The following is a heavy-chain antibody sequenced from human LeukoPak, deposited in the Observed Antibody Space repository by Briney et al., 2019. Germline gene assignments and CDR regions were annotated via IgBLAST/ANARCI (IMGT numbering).Heavy chain of an antibody. Sequence: SETLSLTCAVSGGPISSYYWSWIRQPPGKGLEWIGYVYSSGSTNYNPSLKSRVTISVDASRNRFSLKLSSVTAADTAVYYCARHRNSGHHSNGMDVWGQGTTVTVSS. CDR1: GGPISSYY. D-gene: IGHD5-12*01. V-gene: IGHV4-59*08. J-gene: IGHJ6*02. CDR3: ARHRNSGHHSNGMDV. CDR2: VYSSGST.